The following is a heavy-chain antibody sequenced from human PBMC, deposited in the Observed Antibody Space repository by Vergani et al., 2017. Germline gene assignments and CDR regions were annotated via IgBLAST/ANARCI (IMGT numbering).Heavy chain of an antibody. V-gene: IGHV1-46*01. D-gene: IGHD2-2*01. CDR3: ARGQDIVVVPAAFNWFDP. J-gene: IGHJ5*02. Sequence: QVQVVQSGAEVKKSGASVKVSCKTSGYTFSNYYMHWVRQAPGQGLEWMGIINPSGGHTNYAQKFQGRVTMTRDTSTSTVYMELSSLRSEDTAVYYCARGQDIVVVPAAFNWFDPWGQGTLVTVSS. CDR2: INPSGGHT. CDR1: GYTFSNYY.